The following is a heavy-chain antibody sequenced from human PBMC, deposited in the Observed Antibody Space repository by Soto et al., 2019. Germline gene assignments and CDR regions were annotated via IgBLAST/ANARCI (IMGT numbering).Heavy chain of an antibody. CDR2: IIPIFGTA. CDR1: GGTFSSYA. D-gene: IGHD4-17*01. Sequence: QVQLVQSGAEVKKPGSSVEVSCKASGGTFSSYAISWVRQAPGQGLEWMVGIIPIFGTANYAQKFQGRVTITADESTSTDNIELSSLRSEDKAVYYCASAGITTVNTFWFDTCGQGTLVTVSS. J-gene: IGHJ5*02. V-gene: IGHV1-69*01. CDR3: ASAGITTVNTFWFDT.